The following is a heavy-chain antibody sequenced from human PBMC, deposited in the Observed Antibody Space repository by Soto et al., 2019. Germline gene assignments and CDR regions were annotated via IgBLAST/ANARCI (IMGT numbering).Heavy chain of an antibody. D-gene: IGHD3-9*01. CDR2: TSYDGSNK. Sequence: PVGSLRLSCVASWFTFSSYALHWVRQAPGKGLEWVAVTSYDGSNKYYADSVEGRFTISRDNSKNTLYLQTSSLTTGDTAMYYCARDWETSATGLIDSWGQGTLVTVSS. V-gene: IGHV3-30-3*01. CDR1: WFTFSSYA. CDR3: ARDWETSATGLIDS. J-gene: IGHJ4*02.